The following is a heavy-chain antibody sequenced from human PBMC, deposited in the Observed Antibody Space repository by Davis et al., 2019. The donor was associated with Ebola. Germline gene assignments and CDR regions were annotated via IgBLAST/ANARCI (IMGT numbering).Heavy chain of an antibody. CDR1: GYTFPSFY. D-gene: IGHD6-19*01. Sequence: ASVKVSCQSSGYTFPSFYINWVRQATGQGLEGMGWMNPNRGKKGYAQNFQGRLTMTRDTSINTAYMELNSLTSDDTAVYFCARGGGLELAGDRDAFDIWGHGTMVTVSS. CDR2: MNPNRGKK. J-gene: IGHJ3*02. CDR3: ARGGGLELAGDRDAFDI. V-gene: IGHV1-8*01.